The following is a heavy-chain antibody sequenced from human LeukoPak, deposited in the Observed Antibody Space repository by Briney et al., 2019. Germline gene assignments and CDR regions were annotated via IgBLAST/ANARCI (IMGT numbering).Heavy chain of an antibody. CDR3: ARGRGYDPLVFYFDY. D-gene: IGHD5-12*01. CDR1: GDSIRSSSYF. J-gene: IGHJ4*02. Sequence: SETLSLTCTVSGDSIRSSSYFWAWIRQTPGKGLEWIGNIYYSGSTYYNPSLKSRVTITLDTSKNQFSLNLTSVTAADTALYYCARGRGYDPLVFYFDYWGPGNLVTVFS. CDR2: IYYSGST. V-gene: IGHV4-39*07.